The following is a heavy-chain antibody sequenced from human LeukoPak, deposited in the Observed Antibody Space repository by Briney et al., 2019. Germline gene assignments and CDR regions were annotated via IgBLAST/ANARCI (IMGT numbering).Heavy chain of an antibody. Sequence: PGGSLRLSCAASGLTFSSYAMSWVRQAPGKGLGWVSAISGSGGGTYYTDSVKGRFTISRDNSKNTLYLQMDSLRAEDTAVYYCAKVGDGTGYRYDYWGQGTLVTVSS. D-gene: IGHD5-18*01. CDR3: AKVGDGTGYRYDY. CDR2: ISGSGGGT. V-gene: IGHV3-23*01. J-gene: IGHJ4*02. CDR1: GLTFSSYA.